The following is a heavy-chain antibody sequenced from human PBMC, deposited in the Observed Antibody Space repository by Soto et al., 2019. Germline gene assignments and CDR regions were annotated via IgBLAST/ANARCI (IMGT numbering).Heavy chain of an antibody. CDR1: GGSISSGSFY. CDR2: IYYSGDT. Sequence: SETLSLTCTVSGGSISSGSFYWTWIRQHPGKGLQFIGYIYYSGDTYYNPSLRSRVIISLDTSKNQFSLRLNSVTAADTAVYYCAREWAGGRRDRNPDEHDAMDAWGKGTKV. CDR3: AREWAGGRRDRNPDEHDAMDA. V-gene: IGHV4-31*03. D-gene: IGHD1-26*01. J-gene: IGHJ6*04.